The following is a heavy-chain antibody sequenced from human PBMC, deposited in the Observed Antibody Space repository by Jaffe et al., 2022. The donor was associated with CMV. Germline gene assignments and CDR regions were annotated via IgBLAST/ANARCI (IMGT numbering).Heavy chain of an antibody. J-gene: IGHJ4*02. V-gene: IGHV4-39*01. CDR1: GGSISSSSYY. CDR2: IYYSGST. D-gene: IGHD1-26*01. Sequence: QLQLQESGPGLVKPSETLSLTCTVSGGSISSSSYYWGWIRQPPGKGLEWIGSIYYSGSTYYNPSLKSRVTISVDTSKNQFSLKLSSVTAADTAVYYCASQVGAIMYFDYWGQGTLVTVSS. CDR3: ASQVGAIMYFDY.